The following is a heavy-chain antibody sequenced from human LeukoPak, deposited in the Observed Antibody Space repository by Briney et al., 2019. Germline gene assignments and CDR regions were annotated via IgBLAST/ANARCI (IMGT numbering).Heavy chain of an antibody. CDR2: FDPEDGET. D-gene: IGHD6-19*01. V-gene: IGHV1-24*01. J-gene: IGHJ2*01. CDR1: GYTLTELS. CDR3: ATTVGAVAGPNWYFDL. Sequence: GASVKVSCKVSGYTLTELSMHWVRQAPGKGLEWMGGFDPEDGETIYAQKFQGRVTMTEDTSTDTAYMGLSSLRSEDTAVYYCATTVGAVAGPNWYFDLWGRGTLVTVSS.